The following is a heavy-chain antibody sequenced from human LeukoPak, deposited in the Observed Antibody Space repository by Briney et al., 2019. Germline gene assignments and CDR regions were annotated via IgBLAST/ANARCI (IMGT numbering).Heavy chain of an antibody. V-gene: IGHV3-9*01. D-gene: IGHD1-26*01. CDR2: ISWNSGSI. J-gene: IGHJ4*02. CDR3: AKDLYSGSYSVFDY. CDR1: GFTFDDYA. Sequence: PGGSLRLSCAASGFTFDDYAMHWVRQAPGKGLEWVSGISWNSGSIGYADSVKGRFTISRDNAKNSLYLQMNSLRAEDTALYYCAKDLYSGSYSVFDYWGQGTLVTVSS.